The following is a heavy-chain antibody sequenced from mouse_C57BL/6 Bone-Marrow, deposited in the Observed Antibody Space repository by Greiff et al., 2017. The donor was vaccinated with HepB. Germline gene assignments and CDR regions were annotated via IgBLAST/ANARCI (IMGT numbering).Heavy chain of an antibody. Sequence: EVQGVESGEGLVKPGGSLKLSCAASGFTFSSYAMSWVRQTPEKRLEWVAYISSGGDYIYYADTVKGRFTISRDNARNTLYLQMSSLKSEDTAMYYCTRAYYSNQGAYWGQGTLVTVSA. CDR1: GFTFSSYA. CDR3: TRAYYSNQGAY. D-gene: IGHD2-5*01. J-gene: IGHJ3*01. V-gene: IGHV5-9-1*02. CDR2: ISSGGDYI.